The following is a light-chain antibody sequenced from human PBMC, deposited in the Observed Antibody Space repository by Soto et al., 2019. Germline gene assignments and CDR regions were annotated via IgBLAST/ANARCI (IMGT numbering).Light chain of an antibody. J-gene: IGKJ1*01. CDR2: GAS. Sequence: EIVMTQSPGTLSLSPRERATLSCRASQSVSSSSLAWYQQKPGQAHRXXIYGASSRATGIPDRFSGSGSGTDLTLTISSVEPEDCEVYYCQQYDISPQTFGQGTKVDIK. CDR3: QQYDISPQT. CDR1: QSVSSSS. V-gene: IGKV3-20*01.